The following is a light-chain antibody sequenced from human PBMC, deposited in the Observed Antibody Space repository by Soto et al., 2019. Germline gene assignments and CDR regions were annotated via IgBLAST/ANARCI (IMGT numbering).Light chain of an antibody. Sequence: EIVLTQSPGTLSLSPGERATLSCRASQSVSSSYLAWYQPNPGQAPRLLIYGASSRATGIPDRFTGSGSGTDFTLTISRLEPEDFAVYYCQQDGSSPNTSGQGTQLEIK. CDR1: QSVSSSY. V-gene: IGKV3-20*01. CDR2: GAS. CDR3: QQDGSSPNT. J-gene: IGKJ2*01.